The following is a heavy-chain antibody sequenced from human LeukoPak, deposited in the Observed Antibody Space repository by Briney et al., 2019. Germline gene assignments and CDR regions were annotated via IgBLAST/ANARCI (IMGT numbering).Heavy chain of an antibody. CDR3: ARDSRYYGSGSYGSEY. D-gene: IGHD3-10*01. J-gene: IGHJ4*02. CDR1: GFTFSSYS. Sequence: PGGSLRLSCAASGFTFSSYSMNWVRQAPGKGLEWVSYISSGSSTIYYADSVKGRFTISRDNAKNSLYLQMNSLRAEDTAVYYCARDSRYYGSGSYGSEYWGQGTLVTVSS. CDR2: ISSGSSTI. V-gene: IGHV3-48*04.